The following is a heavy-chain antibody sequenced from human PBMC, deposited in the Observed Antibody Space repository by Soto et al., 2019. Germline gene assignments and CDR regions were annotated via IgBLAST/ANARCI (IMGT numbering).Heavy chain of an antibody. CDR3: ARDHGGGGLALEY. CDR1: GFTFSDYY. V-gene: IGHV3-11*01. D-gene: IGHD3-16*01. CDR2: ISDSGRIT. Sequence: QVHLEESGGGLVKPGGSLRLSCTASGFTFSDYYMSWIRQAPGKGLEWISDISDSGRITHHADSVEGRFTISRDNAKDSLYLPLNNLRPEDSAIYYCARDHGGGGLALEYWGQGTLVSVSS. J-gene: IGHJ4*02.